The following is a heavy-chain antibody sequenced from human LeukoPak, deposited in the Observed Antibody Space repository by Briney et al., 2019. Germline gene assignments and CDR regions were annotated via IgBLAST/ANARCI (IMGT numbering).Heavy chain of an antibody. CDR2: TYYRSKLYN. CDR1: GDSVSSNSAA. Sequence: SQTLSLTCAISGDSVSSNSAAWNWIRQSPSRGLEWLGRTYYRSKLYNDYAVSLKSRITINPDTSKNQFSLQLNSVTPEDTAVYYCVSGRAAGIDAFDIWGQGTMVTVSS. D-gene: IGHD6-13*01. V-gene: IGHV6-1*01. J-gene: IGHJ3*02. CDR3: VSGRAAGIDAFDI.